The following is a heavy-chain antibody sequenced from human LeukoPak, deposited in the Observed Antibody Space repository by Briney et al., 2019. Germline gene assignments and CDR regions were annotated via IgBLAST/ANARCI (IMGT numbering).Heavy chain of an antibody. D-gene: IGHD3-22*01. CDR3: AREGDYYDSSGFFDY. CDR1: GGTFSSYA. V-gene: IGHV1-69*01. Sequence: SVKVSCKASGGTFSSYAISWVRQAPGQGLEWMGGIIPIFGTANYAQKFQGRVTITADESTSTAYMELSSLRSEDTAVYYCAREGDYYDSSGFFDYWGQGTLVTVSS. CDR2: IIPIFGTA. J-gene: IGHJ4*02.